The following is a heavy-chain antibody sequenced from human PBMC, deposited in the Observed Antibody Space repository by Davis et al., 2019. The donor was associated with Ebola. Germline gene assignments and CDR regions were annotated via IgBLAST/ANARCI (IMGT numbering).Heavy chain of an antibody. CDR3: TRDSKTVTTYYYYGMDV. V-gene: IGHV3-73*01. CDR1: GFTFSGSA. Sequence: PGGSLRLSCAASGFTFSGSAMHWVRQASGKGLEWVGRIRSKANSYATAYAASVKGRFTISRDDSKNTAYLQMNSLKTEDTAVYYCTRDSKTVTTYYYYGMDVWGQGTTVTVSS. CDR2: IRSKANSYAT. D-gene: IGHD4-17*01. J-gene: IGHJ6*02.